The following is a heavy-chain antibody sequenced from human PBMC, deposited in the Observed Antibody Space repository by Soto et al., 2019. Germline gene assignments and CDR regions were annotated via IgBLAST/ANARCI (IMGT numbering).Heavy chain of an antibody. CDR2: IYYSETT. Sequence: PSETLSLTCTVSGVSVTNGDYYWSWMRQSPGKGLEWIGNIYYSETTRYNPSLNGRLSISIDTSRNQFSLQLTSVTAADTAIYYCARQRRGGYWFDPWGQGTLVTVSS. J-gene: IGHJ5*02. V-gene: IGHV4-30-4*01. CDR1: GVSVTNGDYY. CDR3: ARQRRGGYWFDP.